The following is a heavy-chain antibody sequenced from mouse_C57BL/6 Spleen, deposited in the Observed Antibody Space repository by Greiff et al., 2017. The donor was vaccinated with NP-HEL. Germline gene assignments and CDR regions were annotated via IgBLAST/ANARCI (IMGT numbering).Heavy chain of an antibody. CDR1: GYTFTDYY. CDR2: INPNNGGT. CDR3: ASRGDSSGPLCAY. Sequence: EVQLQQSGPELVKPGASVKISCKASGYTFTDYYMNWVKQSHGKSLEWIGDINPNNGGTSYNQKFKGKATLTVDKSSSTAYMELRSLTSEDSAAYYYASRGDSSGPLCAYWGQGTLVTVSA. V-gene: IGHV1-26*01. D-gene: IGHD3-2*01. J-gene: IGHJ3*01.